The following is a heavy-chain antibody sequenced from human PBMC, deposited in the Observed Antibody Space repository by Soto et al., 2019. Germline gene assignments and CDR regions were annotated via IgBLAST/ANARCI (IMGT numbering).Heavy chain of an antibody. CDR3: ARVEAVAALYNYHGLDV. Sequence: QVQLVQSGAEVKKPGSSVKVSCKVSGGTFSNYAIDWVRVAPGDGLEWMGGIVPIFGTTYYTQKFQGRATIIADDSTTTAYLEMSSLRSEDTAIYYCARVEAVAALYNYHGLDVWGQGTAVTVSS. CDR2: IVPIFGTT. D-gene: IGHD6-19*01. J-gene: IGHJ6*02. CDR1: GGTFSNYA. V-gene: IGHV1-69*12.